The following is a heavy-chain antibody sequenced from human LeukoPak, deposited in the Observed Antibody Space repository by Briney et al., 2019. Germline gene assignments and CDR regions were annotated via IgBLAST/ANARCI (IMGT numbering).Heavy chain of an antibody. D-gene: IGHD6-13*01. Sequence: PGGSLRLSCTASGFSFGDYAMNWVRQAPGEGLEWVGFIRSKAYGGTTEYAASVKGRFIISRDDSKSIAYLQMNSLKTEDTAAYYCTGQIAAAATSWFDPWGQGTLVTVSS. V-gene: IGHV3-49*04. CDR1: GFSFGDYA. J-gene: IGHJ5*02. CDR3: TGQIAAAATSWFDP. CDR2: IRSKAYGGTT.